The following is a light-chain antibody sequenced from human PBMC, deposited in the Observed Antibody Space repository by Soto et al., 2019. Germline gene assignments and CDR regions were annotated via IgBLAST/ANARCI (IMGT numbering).Light chain of an antibody. Sequence: EIVMTQSPATLSVSPGDRATLSCRASQSVSSNLAWYQQKPGQAPRLLIYGASTRATGIPARFSGSGSGTEFTLTISSLQSEDFAVYYCQQYNNWLATFGPGTKVDIK. V-gene: IGKV3-15*01. J-gene: IGKJ3*01. CDR3: QQYNNWLAT. CDR2: GAS. CDR1: QSVSSN.